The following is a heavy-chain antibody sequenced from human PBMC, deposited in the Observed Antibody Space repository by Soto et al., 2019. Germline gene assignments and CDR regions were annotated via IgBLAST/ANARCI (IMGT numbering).Heavy chain of an antibody. CDR3: ARDRGGSSSSANWFDP. V-gene: IGHV1-2*04. CDR2: INPNSGGT. CDR1: GYTFTGYY. D-gene: IGHD6-6*01. J-gene: IGHJ5*02. Sequence: ASVKVSCKASGYTFTGYYMHWVRQAPGQGLEWMGWINPNSGGTNYAQKFQGWVTMTRDTSISTAYMELSRLRSDDTAVYYCARDRGGSSSSANWFDPWGQGTLVTVSS.